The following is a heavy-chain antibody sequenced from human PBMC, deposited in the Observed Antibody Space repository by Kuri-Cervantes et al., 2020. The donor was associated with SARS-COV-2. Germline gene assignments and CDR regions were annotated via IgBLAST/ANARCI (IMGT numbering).Heavy chain of an antibody. Sequence: GGSLRLSCAASGFNFSRTDMHWVRQAPGKGLEWVAVISYDGSNKYYADSVKGRFTISRDNSKNTLYLQMNSLRAEDTAVYYCASLRSAMVSADPLDYWGQGTLVTVSS. D-gene: IGHD5-18*01. CDR2: ISYDGSNK. V-gene: IGHV3-30*03. CDR1: GFNFSRTD. CDR3: ASLRSAMVSADPLDY. J-gene: IGHJ4*02.